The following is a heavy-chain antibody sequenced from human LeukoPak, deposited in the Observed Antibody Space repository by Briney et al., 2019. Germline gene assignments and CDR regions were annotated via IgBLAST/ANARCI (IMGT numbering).Heavy chain of an antibody. CDR2: LYSGGMT. J-gene: IGHJ4*02. CDR1: GFTVNNYY. CDR3: ARMFGGIYYGYYFDY. Sequence: QPGGSLRLSCAASGFTVNNYYMTWVRQAPGKGLECVSILYSGGMTYYADSVKGRFTISTDTSKNTVNLQMNSLRAEDTAIYYCARMFGGIYYGYYFDYWGQGSMLTVSS. V-gene: IGHV3-53*01. D-gene: IGHD1-26*01.